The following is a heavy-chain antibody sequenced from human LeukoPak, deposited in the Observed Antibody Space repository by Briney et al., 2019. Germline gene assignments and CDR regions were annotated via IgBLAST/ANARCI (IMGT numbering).Heavy chain of an antibody. J-gene: IGHJ3*02. CDR1: GGSFSGYY. CDR3: ARGMGDIVVVTQEAFDI. Sequence: SETLSLTCSVYGGSFSGYYWSWIRQPPGKGLEWIGEINHSGSTNYNPSLKSRVTISVDTSKNQFSLKLSSVTAADTAVYYCARGMGDIVVVTQEAFDIWGQGTMVTVSS. V-gene: IGHV4-34*01. D-gene: IGHD2-21*02. CDR2: INHSGST.